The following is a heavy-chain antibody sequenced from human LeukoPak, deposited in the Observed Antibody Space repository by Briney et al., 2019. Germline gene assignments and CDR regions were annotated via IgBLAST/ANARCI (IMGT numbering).Heavy chain of an antibody. CDR1: GFTFSSYA. CDR3: AKYYKLSGYYLGGYDY. J-gene: IGHJ4*02. V-gene: IGHV3-23*01. CDR2: VLASGGRT. D-gene: IGHD3-22*01. Sequence: GGSLRLSCAASGFTFSSYAMGWVRQPPGKGLEWDSAVLASGGRTFYADSVKGRFTISRDNTKNTLYLQMNSLRAEDTAVYYCAKYYKLSGYYLGGYDYWGQGTLVTVSS.